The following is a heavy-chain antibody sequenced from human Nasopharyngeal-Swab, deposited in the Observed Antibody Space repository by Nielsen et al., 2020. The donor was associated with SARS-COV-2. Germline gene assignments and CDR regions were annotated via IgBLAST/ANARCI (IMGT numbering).Heavy chain of an antibody. Sequence: GESLKISCAASGFTFIDSAIHWVRQASGKGLEWVVRIRSKGNNYATAYAASVKGRFIIFRDDPTNTAYLQMNSLKTEDTAVYYCTRCGGGCYSGRDYWGQGTLVTVSS. CDR2: IRSKGNNYAT. CDR1: GFTFIDSA. V-gene: IGHV3-73*01. J-gene: IGHJ4*02. CDR3: TRCGGGCYSGRDY. D-gene: IGHD2-21*02.